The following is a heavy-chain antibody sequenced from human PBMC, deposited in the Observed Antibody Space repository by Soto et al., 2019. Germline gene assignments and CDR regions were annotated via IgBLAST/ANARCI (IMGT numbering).Heavy chain of an antibody. CDR1: GCPFTSSY. CDR3: ASADVVATAHMDHRCGMEG. CDR2: INPNSGGT. D-gene: IGHD2-2*01. Sequence: GXSVKASCNASGCPFTSSYMHWVRQAPGQGLEWMGWINPNSGGTSYAQKFQCWVTMTRDTSISTAYMELSRLRSDDTAVYYCASADVVATAHMDHRCGMEGSGQGNTVTVPS. V-gene: IGHV1-2*04. J-gene: IGHJ6*02.